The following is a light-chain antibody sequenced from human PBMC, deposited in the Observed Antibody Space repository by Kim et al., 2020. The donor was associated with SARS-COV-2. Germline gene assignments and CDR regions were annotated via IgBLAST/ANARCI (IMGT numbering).Light chain of an antibody. V-gene: IGLV2-18*02. CDR3: SSYTSSSTWV. CDR2: EFS. Sequence: GQAVTVSCPGPSTAVGSCDRVSWHQQPPGTPPKLMTYEFSNRPSGFPDRFSGSKSGNAASLTISGLQAEDEADYYCSSYTSSSTWVFGGGTQLTVL. J-gene: IGLJ3*02. CDR1: STAVGSCDR.